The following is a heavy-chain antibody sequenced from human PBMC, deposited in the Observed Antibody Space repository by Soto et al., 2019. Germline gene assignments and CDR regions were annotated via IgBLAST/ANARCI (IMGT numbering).Heavy chain of an antibody. CDR3: ARDAIVATIRVDYFHY. J-gene: IGHJ4*02. CDR1: GFTFSSYE. Sequence: GGSLRLSCAASGFTFSSYEMNWVRQAPGKGLEWVSYISSSGSTIYYADSVKGRFTISRDNAKNSLYLQMNSLRAEDTAVYYCARDAIVATIRVDYFHYWGPGTLATVSS. V-gene: IGHV3-48*03. CDR2: ISSSGSTI. D-gene: IGHD5-12*01.